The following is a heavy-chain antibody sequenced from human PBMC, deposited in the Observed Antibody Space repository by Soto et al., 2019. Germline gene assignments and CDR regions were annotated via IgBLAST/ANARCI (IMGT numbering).Heavy chain of an antibody. CDR2: ISYDGSNK. V-gene: IGHV3-30*18. Sequence: GGSLKLSCAASGFTFSSYGMHWVRQAPGKGLEWVAVISYDGSNKYYADSVKGRFTISRDNSKNTLYLQMNSLRAEDTAVYYCAKVSSDYWGPGTLVTVAS. J-gene: IGHJ4*02. CDR3: AKVSSDY. D-gene: IGHD6-6*01. CDR1: GFTFSSYG.